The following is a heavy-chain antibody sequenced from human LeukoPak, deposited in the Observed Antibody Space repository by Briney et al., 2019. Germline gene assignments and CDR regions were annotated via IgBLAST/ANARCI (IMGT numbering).Heavy chain of an antibody. J-gene: IGHJ2*01. D-gene: IGHD5-12*01. Sequence: SETLSLTCTVSGGSISSYYWSWIRQPPGEGLDWIGYIYSSGSTNYNPSLTSRVTISVDTSKNQFSLKLSSVTAADAAVYYCARHTWYSGYDRYFDLWGRGTLVTVSS. V-gene: IGHV4-59*08. CDR1: GGSISSYY. CDR3: ARHTWYSGYDRYFDL. CDR2: IYSSGST.